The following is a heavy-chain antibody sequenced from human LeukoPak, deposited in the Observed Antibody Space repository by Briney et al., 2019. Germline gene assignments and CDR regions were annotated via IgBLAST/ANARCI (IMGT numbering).Heavy chain of an antibody. CDR3: AKDLLRTATIFGVVYLSPADY. D-gene: IGHD3-3*01. J-gene: IGHJ4*02. Sequence: GGSLRLSCAASGFTFSSYAMSWVRQAPGKGLEWVSAISGSGGSTYYADSVEGRFTISRDNSKNTLYLQMNSLRAEDTAVYYCAKDLLRTATIFGVVYLSPADYWGQGTLVTVSS. CDR1: GFTFSSYA. CDR2: ISGSGGST. V-gene: IGHV3-23*01.